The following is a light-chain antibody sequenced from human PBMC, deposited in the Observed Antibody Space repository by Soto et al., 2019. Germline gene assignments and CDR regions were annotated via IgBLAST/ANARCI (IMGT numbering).Light chain of an antibody. J-gene: IGKJ4*01. CDR3: QHYNTWPFA. CDR2: GAS. V-gene: IGKV3-15*01. Sequence: EIVMTQSPATLSVSPGERATLSCRASQSVSSNLAWYQQKPGQAPRLLIYGASTRATGIPARFSGSGSGTEFTLTISSLQSEDFAVYYCQHYNTWPFAFGGGTKVDIK. CDR1: QSVSSN.